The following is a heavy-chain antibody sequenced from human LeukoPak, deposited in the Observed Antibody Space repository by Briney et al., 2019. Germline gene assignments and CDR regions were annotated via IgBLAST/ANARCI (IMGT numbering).Heavy chain of an antibody. CDR2: INHSGST. V-gene: IGHV4-34*01. D-gene: IGHD3-10*01. Sequence: YPSETLSLTCAVYGGSFSGYYWSWIRQPPGKGLEWIGEINHSGSTNYNPSLKSRVTISVDTSKNLFSLKLSSVTAADTAVYYCARLTRKYYYGSGPEYGMDVWGQGTLVTVSS. CDR3: ARLTRKYYYGSGPEYGMDV. J-gene: IGHJ6*02. CDR1: GGSFSGYY.